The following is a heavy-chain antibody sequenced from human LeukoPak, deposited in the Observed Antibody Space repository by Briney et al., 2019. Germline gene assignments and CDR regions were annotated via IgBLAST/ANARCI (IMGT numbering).Heavy chain of an antibody. CDR1: GGSISSRNCY. D-gene: IGHD5-12*01. CDR2: FYDSGST. CDR3: ARHTRPGCSGYENAFDI. Sequence: PSETLSLTCTVSGGSISSRNCYWDWIRQPPGKGLEWIGNFYDSGSTYYNPSLKSRVTISGDTSKNQFSLKLTSVTAADTAVYYCARHTRPGCSGYENAFDIWGQGTMVTVSS. V-gene: IGHV4-39*01. J-gene: IGHJ3*02.